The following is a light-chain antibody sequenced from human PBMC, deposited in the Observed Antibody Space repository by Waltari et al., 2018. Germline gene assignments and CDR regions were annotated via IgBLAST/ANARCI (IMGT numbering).Light chain of an antibody. CDR2: GAS. CDR1: QSILFTSNNKDS. V-gene: IGKV4-1*01. CDR3: QQYLSVPLT. J-gene: IGKJ4*01. Sequence: DIVMTQSPDSLAVSLGERATINCKSSQSILFTSNNKDSLAWYLQKPGQPPKLLSFGASTRQSGVPDRFSGGGSGTDFTLTISSLQAEDVAVYYCQQYLSVPLTFGGGTKVEI.